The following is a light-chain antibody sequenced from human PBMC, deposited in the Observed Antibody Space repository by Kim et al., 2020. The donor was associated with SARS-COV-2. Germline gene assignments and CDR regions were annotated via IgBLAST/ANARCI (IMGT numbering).Light chain of an antibody. J-gene: IGLJ3*02. CDR3: QAWDRSTVV. Sequence: SYELTQPPSVSVSPGQTASITCSGDELGNKYVCWYQQRPGQSPILIIYKDDKRPSGIPERFSGSNSGNTATLTISGTQTMDEADYYCQAWDRSTVVFGGGTQLTVL. V-gene: IGLV3-1*01. CDR2: KDD. CDR1: ELGNKY.